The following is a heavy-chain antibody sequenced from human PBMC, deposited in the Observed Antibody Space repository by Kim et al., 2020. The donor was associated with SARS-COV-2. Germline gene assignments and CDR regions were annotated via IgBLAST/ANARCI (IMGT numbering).Heavy chain of an antibody. D-gene: IGHD3-22*01. CDR2: ISGSGGNT. CDR3: AQIDDSNDYYPI. J-gene: IGHJ4*02. V-gene: IGHV3-23*01. CDR1: GFTFRSYA. Sequence: GGSLRLSCAASGFTFRSYAMSWVRQAPGKGLEWVSSISGSGGNTYYADSVKGRFTISRDNSKNTLYLQMNSLRAEDTAIYYCAQIDDSNDYYPIWGQGTLVTVSS.